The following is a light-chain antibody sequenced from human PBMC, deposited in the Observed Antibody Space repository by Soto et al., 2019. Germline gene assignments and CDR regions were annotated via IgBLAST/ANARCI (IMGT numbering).Light chain of an antibody. CDR1: QSVSGSY. CDR3: QQDGNSPTWT. V-gene: IGKV3-20*01. Sequence: EIVLTQSPGTLSLSPGERGTLSCRASQSVSGSYLAWYQQKPGQAPRLLIYGASTRATGIPDRFSGSGSGTDFTITISSLEPEDFAVSYCQQDGNSPTWTFCEGTKVEIK. J-gene: IGKJ1*01. CDR2: GAS.